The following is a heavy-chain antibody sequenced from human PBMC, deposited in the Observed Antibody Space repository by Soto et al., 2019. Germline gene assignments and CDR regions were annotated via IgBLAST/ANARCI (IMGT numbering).Heavy chain of an antibody. J-gene: IGHJ3*01. Sequence: EVEVVESGGDLVQPGGSLRLSCVVSGFTLSTSAMSWVRQAPGKGLECVSSISAIGTDTFYADSVKGRFSISRDNSKNSVFLQMNGLRAEDTAVYYCAPIGPYAPRWNFWGQGTEVTVSS. V-gene: IGHV3-23*04. D-gene: IGHD1-1*01. CDR2: ISAIGTDT. CDR1: GFTLSTSA. CDR3: APIGPYAPRWNF.